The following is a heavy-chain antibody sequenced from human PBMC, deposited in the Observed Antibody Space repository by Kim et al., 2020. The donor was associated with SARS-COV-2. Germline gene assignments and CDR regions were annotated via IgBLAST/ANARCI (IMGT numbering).Heavy chain of an antibody. V-gene: IGHV3-9*01. Sequence: GGSLRLSCAASGFIFDDYAMHWVRQTPGRGLEWVSGISWNDGSSGYAGSVKGRFIISRDNAKHSLYLQMNSLRPEDTALYFCAKDSSNIWGGSHWFYPWG. CDR1: GFIFDDYA. J-gene: IGHJ5*02. D-gene: IGHD6-13*01. CDR2: ISWNDGSS. CDR3: AKDSSNIWGGSHWFYP.